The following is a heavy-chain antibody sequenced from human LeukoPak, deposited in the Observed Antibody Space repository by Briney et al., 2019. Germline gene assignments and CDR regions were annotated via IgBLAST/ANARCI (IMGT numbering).Heavy chain of an antibody. CDR2: ISSSGSTI. D-gene: IGHD2-15*01. J-gene: IGHJ6*03. CDR3: ARDRCSGGSCDSFYYYYYYMDV. Sequence: GGSLRLSCAASGFTCSDYYMSWIRQAPGKGLEWVSYISSSGSTIYYADSVKGRFTISRDNAKNSLYLQMNSLRAEDTAVYYCARDRCSGGSCDSFYYYYYYMDVWGKGTTVTVSS. V-gene: IGHV3-11*04. CDR1: GFTCSDYY.